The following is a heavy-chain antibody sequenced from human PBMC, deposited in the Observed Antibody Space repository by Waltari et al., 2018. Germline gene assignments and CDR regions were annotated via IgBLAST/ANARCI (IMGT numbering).Heavy chain of an antibody. CDR3: AGAPGVVPAANWYFDL. CDR1: GGTFSSYA. CDR2: IIPIFCTA. Sequence: QVQLVQSGAEVKKPGSSVKVSCKASGGTFSSYAISWVRQAPGQGLEWMGGIIPIFCTANYAQKFQGRVTITADESTSTAYMEVSSLRSEDTAVYYCAGAPGVVPAANWYFDLWGRGTLVTVSS. J-gene: IGHJ2*01. V-gene: IGHV1-69*12. D-gene: IGHD2-2*01.